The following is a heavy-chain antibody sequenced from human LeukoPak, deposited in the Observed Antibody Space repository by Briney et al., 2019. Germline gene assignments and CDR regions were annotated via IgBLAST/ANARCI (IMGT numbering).Heavy chain of an antibody. CDR1: GFTFSDYY. CDR2: ISSSGSSI. J-gene: IGHJ4*02. V-gene: IGHV3-11*04. D-gene: IGHD5-12*01. Sequence: PGGSLRLSCAASGFTFSDYYMSWIRQAPGKGLEWVSYISSSGSSIDYADSLKGRFTISRDNAKNSLYLQMNSLRTEDTAIYYCATAGDGYDSSFDYWGQGTLVTASS. CDR3: ATAGDGYDSSFDY.